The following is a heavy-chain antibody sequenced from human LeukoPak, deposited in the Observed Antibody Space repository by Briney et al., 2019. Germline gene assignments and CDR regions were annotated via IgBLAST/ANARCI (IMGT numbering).Heavy chain of an antibody. CDR1: GFTFTSGW. J-gene: IGHJ4*02. Sequence: GGSLRLSCAASGFTFTSGWMSWVRQAPGKGLEWVGRIKGKTAAGAPDYVASVKGRFTISRDDSKNTLFLQMNSLKTEDTAVYYCITGDYDFWSGFYSPNHYFDYWGQGTLVTVSS. D-gene: IGHD3-3*01. V-gene: IGHV3-15*01. CDR2: IKGKTAAGAP. CDR3: ITGDYDFWSGFYSPNHYFDY.